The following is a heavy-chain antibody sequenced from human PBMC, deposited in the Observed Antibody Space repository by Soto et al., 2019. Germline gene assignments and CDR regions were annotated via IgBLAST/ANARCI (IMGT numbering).Heavy chain of an antibody. Sequence: EVQLLESGGGLVQPGGSLRLSCAASGFTFSSYAMSWVRQAPGKGLEWVSAISGSGGSTYYADSVKGRFTISRDNSKTTLYLQMNSLRAEDTAVYYCATHARRIAAAGTPFDYWGQGTLVTVSS. CDR3: ATHARRIAAAGTPFDY. D-gene: IGHD6-13*01. J-gene: IGHJ4*02. V-gene: IGHV3-23*01. CDR2: ISGSGGST. CDR1: GFTFSSYA.